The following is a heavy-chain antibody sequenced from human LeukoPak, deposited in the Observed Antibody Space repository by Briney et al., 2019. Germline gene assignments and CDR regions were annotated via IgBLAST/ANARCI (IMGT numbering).Heavy chain of an antibody. CDR2: IYTSGST. J-gene: IGHJ6*03. Sequence: PSETLSLTCTVSGGSISSYYWSWIRQPAGKGLEWIGRIYTSGSTNYNPSLKSRVTMSVDTSKNQFSLKLSSVTAADPAVYYCAKGVSGGYRSSWYNYYDMDVWGKGTTVTVSS. CDR3: AKGVSGGYRSSWYNYYDMDV. CDR1: GGSISSYY. V-gene: IGHV4-4*07. D-gene: IGHD6-13*01.